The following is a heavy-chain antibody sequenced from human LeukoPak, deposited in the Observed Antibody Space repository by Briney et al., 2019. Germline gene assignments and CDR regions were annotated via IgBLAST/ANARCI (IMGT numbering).Heavy chain of an antibody. CDR2: INPSGGST. CDR1: GYTFTGYY. Sequence: ASVKVSCKASGYTFTGYYMHWVRQAPGQGLEWMGIINPSGGSTSYAQKFQGRVTMTRDTSTSTVYMELSSLRSEDTAVYYCARVASIAAAVMYYFDCWGQGTLVTVSS. J-gene: IGHJ4*02. D-gene: IGHD6-13*01. CDR3: ARVASIAAAVMYYFDC. V-gene: IGHV1-46*01.